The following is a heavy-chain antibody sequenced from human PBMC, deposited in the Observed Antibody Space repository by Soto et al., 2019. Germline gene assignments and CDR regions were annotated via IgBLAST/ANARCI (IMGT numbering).Heavy chain of an antibody. V-gene: IGHV3-21*01. CDR2: ITHSGTYV. J-gene: IGHJ4*02. CDR1: GFTFREYN. Sequence: PWRSLRLPCTASGFTFREYNMSWVRQAPGKGLEWVSSITHSGTYVYYADSVEGRFTISRDSASNSLFLQMTSLRAEDTAVYHCARARGNDWYSDYWGQGTLVTVSS. D-gene: IGHD5-12*01. CDR3: ARARGNDWYSDY.